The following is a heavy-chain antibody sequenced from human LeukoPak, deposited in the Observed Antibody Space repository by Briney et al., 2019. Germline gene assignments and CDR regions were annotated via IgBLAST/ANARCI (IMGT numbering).Heavy chain of an antibody. CDR2: FNPKSGDT. D-gene: IGHD3-16*01. CDR1: GGTFTSYA. Sequence: ASVTVSCTCSGGTFTSYAIRWVRQAPGHGLEWMGWFNPKSGDTKYSQKFQGRVSITSDTYTATDYMELSMLRADDTAVYVCARVRGLFGVVSVFDFWGQGTVVTVSS. V-gene: IGHV1-2*02. J-gene: IGHJ4*02. CDR3: ARVRGLFGVVSVFDF.